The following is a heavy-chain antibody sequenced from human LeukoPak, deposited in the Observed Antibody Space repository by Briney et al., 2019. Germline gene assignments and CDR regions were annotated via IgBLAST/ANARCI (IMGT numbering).Heavy chain of an antibody. CDR2: IIPIFGTA. CDR3: ARVYDFWSGYKFYYFDY. D-gene: IGHD3-3*01. CDR1: GGTFSSYA. V-gene: IGHV1-69*13. J-gene: IGHJ4*02. Sequence: SVKVSCKASGGTFSSYAISWVRQAPGQGLEWMGGIIPIFGTANYAQKFQGRVTITADESTSTAYMELSSLRSEDTAVYYCARVYDFWSGYKFYYFDYWGQGTLVTVSS.